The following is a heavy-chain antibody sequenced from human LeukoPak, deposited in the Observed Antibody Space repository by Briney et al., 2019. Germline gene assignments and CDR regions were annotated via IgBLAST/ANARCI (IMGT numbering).Heavy chain of an antibody. Sequence: PSETLSLTCTVSGGSISSSDYYWGWIRQPPGKGLGWIGCIYYSGSTYYNPSLKSRVTISVDTSKNQFSLKLSSVTAADTAVYYCARGFISPGITELWGQGTLVTVSS. V-gene: IGHV4-39*07. CDR1: GGSISSSDYY. CDR2: IYYSGST. CDR3: ARGFISPGITEL. D-gene: IGHD1-14*01. J-gene: IGHJ4*02.